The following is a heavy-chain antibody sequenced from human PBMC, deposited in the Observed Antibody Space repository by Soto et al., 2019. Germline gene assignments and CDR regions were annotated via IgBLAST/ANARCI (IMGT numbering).Heavy chain of an antibody. CDR1: GYTFTRHG. D-gene: IGHD6-19*01. Sequence: QVQLVQSGPEVKKPGASVKVSCTASGYTFTRHGFSWVRQAPGQGLEWMGWISTYDVNTHYSQNFQGRVTMTADTSANTGYMELAGLRPDDTAIYFCAREGRIGWLGIDHWGQGTLVTVSS. CDR3: AREGRIGWLGIDH. V-gene: IGHV1-18*01. J-gene: IGHJ4*02. CDR2: ISTYDVNT.